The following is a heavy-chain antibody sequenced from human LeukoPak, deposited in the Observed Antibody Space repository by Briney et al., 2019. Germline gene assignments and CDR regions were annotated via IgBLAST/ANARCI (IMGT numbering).Heavy chain of an antibody. Sequence: ASVKVSCKTSGYTFTNYDINWVRQATGQGLEWMGWMNPNSGNTGYAQKFQGRVTMTRNTSISTAYMELSSLRSEDTAVYYCARPHCSSTDCHPPEWFDPWGQGTVVTVSS. CDR3: ARPHCSSTDCHPPEWFDP. CDR1: GYTFTNYD. V-gene: IGHV1-8*01. D-gene: IGHD2-2*01. CDR2: MNPNSGNT. J-gene: IGHJ5*02.